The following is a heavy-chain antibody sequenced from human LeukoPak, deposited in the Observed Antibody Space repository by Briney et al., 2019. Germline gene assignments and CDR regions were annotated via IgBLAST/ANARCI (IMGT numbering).Heavy chain of an antibody. CDR1: GFTFSSYA. D-gene: IGHD3-10*01. CDR3: AKPLDYYRSGSPDY. Sequence: GGSLRLSCAASGFTFSSYAMSWVRQAPGKGLEWVSGISGSGGSTYYADSVKGRFTISRDNSKNTLYLQMNSLRAEDTAVYYCAKPLDYYRSGSPDYWGQGTLVTVSS. J-gene: IGHJ4*02. CDR2: ISGSGGST. V-gene: IGHV3-23*01.